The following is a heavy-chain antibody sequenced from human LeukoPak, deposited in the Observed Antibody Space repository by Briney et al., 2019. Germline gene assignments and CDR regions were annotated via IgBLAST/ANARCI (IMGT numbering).Heavy chain of an antibody. J-gene: IGHJ3*02. D-gene: IGHD3-10*01. V-gene: IGHV3-30*02. CDR2: IRYDGSNK. CDR1: GFTFSSYG. Sequence: GGSLRLSCAASGFTFSSYGMHWVRQAPGKGLEWVAFIRYDGSNKYYADSVKGRFTISRDNSKNTLYLQMNSLRAEDTAVYYCAKLRLWFGELYAFDIWGQGTMVTVPS. CDR3: AKLRLWFGELYAFDI.